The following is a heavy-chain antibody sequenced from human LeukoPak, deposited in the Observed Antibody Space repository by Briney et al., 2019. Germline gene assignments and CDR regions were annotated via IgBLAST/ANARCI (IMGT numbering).Heavy chain of an antibody. J-gene: IGHJ6*02. CDR2: IIPIFGTA. CDR1: GGTFSSYA. Sequence: ASVKVSCKASGGTFSSYAISWVRQAPGQGLEWMGGIIPIFGTANYAQKFQGRVTITADESTSTAYMELSSLRSEDTAVYYCARGSITMVRGVILNYYYYGMDVWGQGTTVTVSS. CDR3: ARGSITMVRGVILNYYYYGMDV. V-gene: IGHV1-69*13. D-gene: IGHD3-10*01.